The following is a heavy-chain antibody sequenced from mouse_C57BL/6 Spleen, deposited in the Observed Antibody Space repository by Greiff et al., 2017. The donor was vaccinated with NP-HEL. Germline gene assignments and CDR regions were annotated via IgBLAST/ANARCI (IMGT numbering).Heavy chain of an antibody. CDR1: GYTFTSYW. CDR2: IDPSDSYT. V-gene: IGHV1-50*01. CDR3: AHPVYNGIRAY. D-gene: IGHD2-1*01. J-gene: IGHJ3*01. Sequence: QVQLQQPGAELVKPGASVKLSCKASGYTFTSYWMQWVKQRPGQGLEWIGEIDPSDSYTNYNQKFKGKATLTVDTSSSTAYMQLSSLTSEDTAVYSGAHPVYNGIRAYWGQGTLVTVSA.